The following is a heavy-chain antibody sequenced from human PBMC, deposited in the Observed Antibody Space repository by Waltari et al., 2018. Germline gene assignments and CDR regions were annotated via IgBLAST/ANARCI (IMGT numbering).Heavy chain of an antibody. CDR3: TTNPPGY. CDR2: VKSDGTSP. V-gene: IGHV3-74*01. Sequence: EVQLVESGGGLVQSGGSLRLSCADSGSDYWMDWVRQAPGKGLMWVSRVKSDGTSPTYADSVKGRFTVSRDSAKNMLYLQMNSLRAEDKAVYYCTTNPPGYWGQGTLVTVSS. J-gene: IGHJ4*02. CDR1: GSDYW.